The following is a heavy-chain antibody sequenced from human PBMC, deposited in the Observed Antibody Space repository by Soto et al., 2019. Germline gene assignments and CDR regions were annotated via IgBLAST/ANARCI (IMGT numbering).Heavy chain of an antibody. CDR1: GYTFTGYY. Sequence: ASVKVSCKASGYTFTGYYMHWVRQAPGQGLEWMGWTNPNSGGTNYAQKFQGRVTMTRDTSISTAYMELSRLRSDDTAVYYCASASRYCSSTSCYNFHYYGMDVWGQGTTVTVSS. CDR2: TNPNSGGT. V-gene: IGHV1-2*02. D-gene: IGHD2-2*02. CDR3: ASASRYCSSTSCYNFHYYGMDV. J-gene: IGHJ6*02.